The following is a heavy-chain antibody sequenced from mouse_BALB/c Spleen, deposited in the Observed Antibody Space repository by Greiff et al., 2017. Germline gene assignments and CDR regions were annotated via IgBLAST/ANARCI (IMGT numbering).Heavy chain of an antibody. CDR1: GFSLTSYG. Sequence: QVHVKQSGPGLVAPSQSLSITCTVSGFSLTSYGVHWVRQPPGKGLEWLGVIWAGGSTNYNSALMSRLSISKDNSKSQVFLKMNSLQTDDTAMYYCARVKGNIDYDGGAMDYWGQGTSVTVSS. V-gene: IGHV2-9*02. J-gene: IGHJ4*01. D-gene: IGHD2-4*01. CDR2: IWAGGST. CDR3: ARVKGNIDYDGGAMDY.